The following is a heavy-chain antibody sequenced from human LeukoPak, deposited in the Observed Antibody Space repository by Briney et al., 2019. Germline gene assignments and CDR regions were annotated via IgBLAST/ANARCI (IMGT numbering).Heavy chain of an antibody. CDR1: GYTFTDYY. CDR2: INPNSGDT. D-gene: IGHD3-3*01. J-gene: IGHJ4*02. Sequence: RASVKVSCKASGYTFTDYYMYWVRQAPGQGLEWMGWINPNSGDTNYAQKFQGRVTMTGDTSISTAYVELSRLNSDDTAVYYCARVVQPDEIYDFWSGSSYGGFDYWGQGTLVTVSS. V-gene: IGHV1-2*02. CDR3: ARVVQPDEIYDFWSGSSYGGFDY.